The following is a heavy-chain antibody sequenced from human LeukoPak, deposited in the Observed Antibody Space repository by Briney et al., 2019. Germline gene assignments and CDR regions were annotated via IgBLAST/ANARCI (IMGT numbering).Heavy chain of an antibody. CDR1: GFTFSSYA. Sequence: GGSLRLSCAASGFTFSSYAMSWVRQAPGKGLEWVSAISGSGGSTYYADSVKGRFTISRDNSKNTLYLQMNSLRAEDTAVYYCAKDLSLEGYYDSSDYFDYWGQETLVTVSS. J-gene: IGHJ4*02. CDR2: ISGSGGST. V-gene: IGHV3-23*01. D-gene: IGHD3-22*01. CDR3: AKDLSLEGYYDSSDYFDY.